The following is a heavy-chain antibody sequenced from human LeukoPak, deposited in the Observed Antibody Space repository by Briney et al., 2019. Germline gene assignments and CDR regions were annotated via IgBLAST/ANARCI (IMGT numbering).Heavy chain of an antibody. CDR2: IYPGDSLT. J-gene: IGHJ3*02. Sequence: GESLKISCQDSGYNFTNYWIGWGRQMPGKGLEWMGIIYPGDSLTRYSPSFQGHVTISADRSITTAYLQWSSLTAADTAMYYCARPLRDGSYDAFDIWGQGTRVTVSS. CDR1: GYNFTNYW. D-gene: IGHD2-15*01. V-gene: IGHV5-51*01. CDR3: ARPLRDGSYDAFDI.